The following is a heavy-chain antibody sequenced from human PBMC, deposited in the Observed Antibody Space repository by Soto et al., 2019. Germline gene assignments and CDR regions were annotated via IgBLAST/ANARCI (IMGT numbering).Heavy chain of an antibody. CDR3: AKDHGTYGPNWIES. CDR1: GFTFSSYA. J-gene: IGHJ5*01. V-gene: IGHV3-23*01. Sequence: EVQLLESGGGLVQPGGSLRLSWAASGFTFSSYAMSWVRQTPGKGLEWVATLSGSGGTTYYADSVKVQFTISRDNSKRTLDLQMNSLRAEDTDVYYCAKDHGTYGPNWIESWGQGTLVTVSS. CDR2: LSGSGGTT. D-gene: IGHD1-1*01.